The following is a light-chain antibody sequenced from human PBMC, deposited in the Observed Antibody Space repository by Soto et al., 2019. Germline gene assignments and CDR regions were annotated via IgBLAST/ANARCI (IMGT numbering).Light chain of an antibody. CDR3: QQYNSYSWT. V-gene: IGKV1-5*01. CDR2: DAS. J-gene: IGKJ1*01. CDR1: QSISSW. Sequence: DIPMTQSPSTLSASVGDRVTITCRASQSISSWLAWYQQKPGKAPKLLIYDASSLESGVPSRFSGSGSGTDFTLTISSLQPDDFAACYCQQYNSYSWTFGQGTKVDIK.